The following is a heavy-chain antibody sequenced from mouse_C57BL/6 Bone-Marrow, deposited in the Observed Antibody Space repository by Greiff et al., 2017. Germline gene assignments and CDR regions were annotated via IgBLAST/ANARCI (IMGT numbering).Heavy chain of an antibody. V-gene: IGHV1-42*01. CDR1: GYSFTGYY. J-gene: IGHJ3*01. D-gene: IGHD2-2*01. Sequence: VQLQQSGPELVKPGASVKISCKASGYSFTGYYMNWVKQSPEKSLEWIGEINPSTGGTTYNQKFKAKATLTVDESSSTAYMQLKSLTSEDSAVYDCAGVIYYGYAWFAYSCRGTLVPVSA. CDR2: INPSTGGT. CDR3: AGVIYYGYAWFAY.